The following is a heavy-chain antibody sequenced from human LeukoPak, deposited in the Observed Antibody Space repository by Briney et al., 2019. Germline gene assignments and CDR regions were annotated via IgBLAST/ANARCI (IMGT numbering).Heavy chain of an antibody. CDR1: GFTFSSYA. J-gene: IGHJ6*03. CDR2: ISGSATRT. V-gene: IGHV3-23*01. CDR3: GKVRDYYYYMDV. Sequence: GGSLRLSCAASGFTFSSYAMSWVRQAPGKGLEWVSAISGSATRTYYADSVKGRFTISRDNSKNTLYLQMNSLRAEDTAVYYCGKVRDYYYYMDVWGKGTTVTFSS.